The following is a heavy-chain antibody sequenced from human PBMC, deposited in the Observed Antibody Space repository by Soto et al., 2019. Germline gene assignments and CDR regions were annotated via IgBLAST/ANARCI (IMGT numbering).Heavy chain of an antibody. CDR2: ISYDGSNK. Sequence: GGSLRLSCAASGSTFSTNGMHWVRQAPGKGLEWVAIISYDGSNKYYADSVKGRLTISRDNSKNTLYLQMNSLRAEDTAVYYCAKDRVESGLGEVDYWGQGTLVTVSS. CDR3: AKDRVESGLGEVDY. J-gene: IGHJ4*02. CDR1: GSTFSTNG. V-gene: IGHV3-30*18. D-gene: IGHD3-16*01.